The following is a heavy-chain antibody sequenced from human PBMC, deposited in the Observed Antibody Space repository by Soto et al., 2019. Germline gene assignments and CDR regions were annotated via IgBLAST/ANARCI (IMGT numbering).Heavy chain of an antibody. Sequence: ASVKVSCKASGYTFPSYAIHWVRQAPGQGLEWMGWINAGKGDTKYPQRFQGRVTITRDTSASTAYMELSSLRSEDTAVYYCARNILGGTTDYWGPGTLVTVSS. CDR3: ARNILGGTTDY. CDR2: INAGKGDT. CDR1: GYTFPSYA. J-gene: IGHJ4*02. V-gene: IGHV1-3*01. D-gene: IGHD1-7*01.